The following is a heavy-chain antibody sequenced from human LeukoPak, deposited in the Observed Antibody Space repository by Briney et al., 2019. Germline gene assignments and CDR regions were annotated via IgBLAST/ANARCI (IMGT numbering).Heavy chain of an antibody. CDR1: GFTFSSYG. D-gene: IGHD2-21*01. CDR3: AKLYTYSAGIDY. J-gene: IGHJ4*02. CDR2: IRYDGSNK. V-gene: IGHV3-30*02. Sequence: GGSLRLSCAASGFTFSSYGMHWVRQAPGKGLEWVAFIRYDGSNKYYADSVKGRFTISRDNSKNTLYLQMNSLRAEDTAVYYCAKLYTYSAGIDYWGQGTLVTVSS.